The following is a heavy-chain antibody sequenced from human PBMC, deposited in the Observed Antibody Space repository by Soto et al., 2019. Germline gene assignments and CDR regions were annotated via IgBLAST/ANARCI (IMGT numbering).Heavy chain of an antibody. Sequence: PGGSLRLSCAASGFSFSSYAMSWVRQAPGKGLEWVSSIGGSGSSTYYADSVKGRLTISRDSSKNTLYLQMDSLTADDTAVYYCARYFYDSGGYYSIFDYWGQGTLVTVSS. J-gene: IGHJ4*02. CDR1: GFSFSSYA. D-gene: IGHD3-22*01. CDR3: ARYFYDSGGYYSIFDY. CDR2: IGGSGSST. V-gene: IGHV3-23*01.